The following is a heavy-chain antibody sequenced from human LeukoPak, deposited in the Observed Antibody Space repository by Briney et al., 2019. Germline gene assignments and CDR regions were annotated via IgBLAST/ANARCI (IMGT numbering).Heavy chain of an antibody. Sequence: PGGSLRLSCAASGFTVSSNYMSWVRRARGKGLEWVSVLYSVGSTYYADSVKGRFTISRDNSKNTLYLQMNSLRAEDTAVYYCARDNDYGGYYFDYWGQGTLVTVSS. CDR1: GFTVSSNY. J-gene: IGHJ4*02. V-gene: IGHV3-66*01. D-gene: IGHD4-17*01. CDR2: LYSVGST. CDR3: ARDNDYGGYYFDY.